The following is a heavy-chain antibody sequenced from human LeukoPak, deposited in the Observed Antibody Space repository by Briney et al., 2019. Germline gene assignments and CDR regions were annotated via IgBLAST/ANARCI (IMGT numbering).Heavy chain of an antibody. Sequence: ASVKVSCKASGYTFTGYYMHWVRQAPGQGLEWMGWINPNSGGTNYAQKFQGRVTMTRDTSISTAHMELSRLRSDDTAVYYCARDTGSLYSSGWYSLGYYYYGMDVWGQGTTVTVSS. CDR3: ARDTGSLYSSGWYSLGYYYYGMDV. J-gene: IGHJ6*02. D-gene: IGHD6-19*01. CDR2: INPNSGGT. V-gene: IGHV1-2*02. CDR1: GYTFTGYY.